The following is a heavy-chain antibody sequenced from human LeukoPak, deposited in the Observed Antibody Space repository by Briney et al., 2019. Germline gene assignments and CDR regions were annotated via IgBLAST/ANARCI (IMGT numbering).Heavy chain of an antibody. CDR3: AKSGWFNQRNFDAFDI. J-gene: IGHJ3*02. CDR1: GFTFSDYY. CDR2: INPNSGGI. D-gene: IGHD6-19*01. Sequence: ASVKVSCKASGFTFSDYYIHWVRQAPGQGLEWMGWINPNSGGINYAQKFLGRVTMTRDTSINTAYMELSSLRSDDTAVYYCAKSGWFNQRNFDAFDIWGQGTMVTVSS. V-gene: IGHV1-2*02.